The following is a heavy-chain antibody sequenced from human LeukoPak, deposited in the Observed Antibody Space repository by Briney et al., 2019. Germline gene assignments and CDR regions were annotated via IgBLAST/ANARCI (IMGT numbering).Heavy chain of an antibody. CDR3: ARGPNRNWSGLDF. CDR2: MTHDGSDE. V-gene: IGHV3-7*01. Sequence: GGSLRLSCAASGFTFSNAWMSWARQAPGKGLEWVATMTHDGSDEYYLDSVKGRFTISRDNAKNTLYLQVNNLRAEDTAVYYCARGPNRNWSGLDFWGQGTLLTVSS. D-gene: IGHD1-1*01. CDR1: GFTFSNAW. J-gene: IGHJ4*02.